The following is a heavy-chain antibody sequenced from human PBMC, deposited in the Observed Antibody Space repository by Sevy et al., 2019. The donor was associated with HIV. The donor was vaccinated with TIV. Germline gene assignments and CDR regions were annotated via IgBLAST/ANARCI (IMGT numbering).Heavy chain of an antibody. Sequence: GGSLRLSCAASGFTFSSYGMHWVRQAPCKGLEWGALIWYDGSNKYYADSVKGRFTISRDNSKNTLYLQMYSLGAEDTAVYYCVSGAYYYESRTENFDYWGQGTLVTVSS. V-gene: IGHV3-33*01. CDR2: IWYDGSNK. CDR3: VSGAYYYESRTENFDY. CDR1: GFTFSSYG. D-gene: IGHD3-22*01. J-gene: IGHJ4*02.